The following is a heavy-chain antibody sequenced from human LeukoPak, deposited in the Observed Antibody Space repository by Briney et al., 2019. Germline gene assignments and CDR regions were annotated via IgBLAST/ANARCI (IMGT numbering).Heavy chain of an antibody. CDR3: ATLEGSGGTTADY. V-gene: IGHV4-31*03. CDR2: IYYSGST. D-gene: IGHD2-15*01. J-gene: IGHJ4*02. CDR1: GGSISSGGSY. Sequence: PSQTLSLTCTVSGGSISSGGSYWSWIRQHPGKGLEWIGYIYYSGSTYYNPSLKSRVTISVDTSKNQFSLKLSSVTAADTAVYYCATLEGSGGTTADYWGQGTLVTVSS.